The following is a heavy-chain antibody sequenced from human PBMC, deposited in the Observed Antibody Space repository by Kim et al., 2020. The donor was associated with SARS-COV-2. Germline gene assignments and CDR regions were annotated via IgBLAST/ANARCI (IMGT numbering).Heavy chain of an antibody. V-gene: IGHV1-2*06. CDR1: GYTFTGYF. D-gene: IGHD4-17*01. Sequence: ASVKVSCKASGYTFTGYFLHWVRQAPGQGLEWMGRINPNSGGTNYVQKFQGRVTMTRDTSISTAYMELSRLRSDDTAVYYCAREVSTVSHAFDIWGQGTMVTVSS. CDR3: AREVSTVSHAFDI. J-gene: IGHJ3*02. CDR2: INPNSGGT.